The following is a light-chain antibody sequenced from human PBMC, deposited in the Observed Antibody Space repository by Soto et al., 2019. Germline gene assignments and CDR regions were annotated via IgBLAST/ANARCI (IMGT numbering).Light chain of an antibody. CDR1: SSDIGGLYNY. Sequence: QSALTQPASVSGSPGQSITISCTGTSSDIGGLYNYVSWYQQHPGKAPKLLIYDVNDRPSGVSDRFSGSKSGNTASLTISGLQAEDEADYFCSAYSSGATYVVFGGGTQLTVL. J-gene: IGLJ2*01. CDR3: SAYSSGATYVV. CDR2: DVN. V-gene: IGLV2-14*03.